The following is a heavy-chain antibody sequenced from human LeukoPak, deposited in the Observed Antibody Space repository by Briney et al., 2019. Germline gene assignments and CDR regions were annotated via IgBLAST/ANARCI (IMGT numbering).Heavy chain of an antibody. J-gene: IGHJ4*02. Sequence: GGSLRLSCAASGFTFSSYSMNWVRQAPVKGLEWVSSISSSSSYIYYADSVKGRFTISRDNAKNSLYLQMNSLRAEDTAVYYCARDGVLRYFDSPPFWGQGTLVTVSS. V-gene: IGHV3-21*01. CDR2: ISSSSSYI. D-gene: IGHD3-9*01. CDR1: GFTFSSYS. CDR3: ARDGVLRYFDSPPF.